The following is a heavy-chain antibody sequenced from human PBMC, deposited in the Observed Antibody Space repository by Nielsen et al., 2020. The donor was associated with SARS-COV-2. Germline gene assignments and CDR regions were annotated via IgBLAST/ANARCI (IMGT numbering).Heavy chain of an antibody. V-gene: IGHV4-4*02. CDR3: APYYYDSSLSGGMDV. CDR2: IYHSGST. Sequence: LRETLSLTCAVSGGSISSSNWWSWVRQPPGKGLEWIGEIYHSGSTNYNPSLKSRVTISVDKSKNQFSLKLSSVTAADTAVYYCAPYYYDSSLSGGMDVWGQGTTVTVSS. J-gene: IGHJ6*02. CDR1: GGSISSSNW. D-gene: IGHD3-22*01.